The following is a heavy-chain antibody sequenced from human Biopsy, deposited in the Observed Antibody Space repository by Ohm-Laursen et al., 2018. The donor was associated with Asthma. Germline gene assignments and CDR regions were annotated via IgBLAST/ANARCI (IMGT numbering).Heavy chain of an antibody. CDR2: VNTGNGNT. D-gene: IGHD3-9*01. CDR3: ARTYYDFLTGQVKDVFGV. V-gene: IGHV1-3*04. CDR1: GYNFISFA. J-gene: IGHJ3*01. Sequence: ASVKVSCKSSGYNFISFAIHWVRQAPGQRLEWMGWVNTGNGNTKYSQKFQGRVTITRDTSASTAYMELRSLRSEDTATYYCARTYYDFLTGQVKDVFGVWGQGTMVTVSS.